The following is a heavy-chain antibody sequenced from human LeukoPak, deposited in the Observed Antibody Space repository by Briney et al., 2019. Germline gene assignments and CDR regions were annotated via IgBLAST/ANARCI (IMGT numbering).Heavy chain of an antibody. CDR2: ISGGST. Sequence: VSSISGGSTYYADSRKGRFTISRDNSKNTLYLQMNSLRAEDTAVYYCAKSRAADTTLLFDYWGQGTLVTVSS. D-gene: IGHD6-13*01. CDR3: AKSRAADTTLLFDY. V-gene: IGHV3-38*02. J-gene: IGHJ4*02.